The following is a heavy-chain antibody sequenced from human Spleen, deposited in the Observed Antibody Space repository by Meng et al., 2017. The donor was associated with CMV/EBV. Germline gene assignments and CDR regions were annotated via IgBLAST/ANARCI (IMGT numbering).Heavy chain of an antibody. V-gene: IGHV1-69*05. CDR1: GGTFSSYA. Sequence: SVKVSCKASGGTFSSYAICWVRQAPGQGLEWMGGIIPIFGTANYAQKFQGRVTITTDESTSTAYMELSSLRSEDTAVYYCARGGSYWAYGMDVWGQGTTVTVSS. CDR3: ARGGSYWAYGMDV. J-gene: IGHJ6*02. CDR2: IIPIFGTA. D-gene: IGHD3-10*01.